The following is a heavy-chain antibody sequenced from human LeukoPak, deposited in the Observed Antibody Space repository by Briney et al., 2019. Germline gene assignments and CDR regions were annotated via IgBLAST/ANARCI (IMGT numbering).Heavy chain of an antibody. CDR2: ISAYNGNT. CDR3: ARDLGSLAHLYQPPHY. D-gene: IGHD2-2*01. CDR1: GYTFNAYY. Sequence: ASVKVSCKTSGYTFNAYYMHWVRQAPGQGLEWMGWISAYNGNTNYAQKLQGRVTMTTDTSTSTAYMELRRLRSDDTAVYYCARDLGSLAHLYQPPHYWGQGTLVTVSS. V-gene: IGHV1-18*04. J-gene: IGHJ4*02.